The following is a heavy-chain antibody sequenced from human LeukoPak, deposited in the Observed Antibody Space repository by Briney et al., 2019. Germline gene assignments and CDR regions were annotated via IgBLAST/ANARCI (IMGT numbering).Heavy chain of an antibody. D-gene: IGHD3-9*01. Sequence: GGSLRLSCAASGFTFSSYAMSWVRQAPGKGLEWVSAISGSGGSTYYADSVKGRFTISRDNSKNTLYLQMNSLRAEDTAVYYCAKAQGRYYDILTGYYGPDYGMDVWGQGTTVTVFS. CDR2: ISGSGGST. V-gene: IGHV3-23*01. CDR3: AKAQGRYYDILTGYYGPDYGMDV. J-gene: IGHJ6*02. CDR1: GFTFSSYA.